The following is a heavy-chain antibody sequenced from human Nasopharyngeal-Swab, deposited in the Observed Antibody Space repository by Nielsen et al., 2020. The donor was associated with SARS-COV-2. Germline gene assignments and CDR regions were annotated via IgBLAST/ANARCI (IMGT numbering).Heavy chain of an antibody. CDR3: AKEQYAGSSVDY. V-gene: IGHV3-23*01. Sequence: GESLKISCAASGFTFSSYAMSWVRQAPGKGLEWVSAISGSGGSTYYADSVKGRFTISRDNSKNTLYLQMNSLRAEDTAVYYCAKEQYAGSSVDYWGQGTLVTVSS. CDR2: ISGSGGST. CDR1: GFTFSSYA. D-gene: IGHD1-26*01. J-gene: IGHJ4*02.